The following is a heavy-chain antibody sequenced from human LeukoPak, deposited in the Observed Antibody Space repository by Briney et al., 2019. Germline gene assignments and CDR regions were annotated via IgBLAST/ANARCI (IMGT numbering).Heavy chain of an antibody. CDR3: ASSLGLRYYDFWSGYGY. D-gene: IGHD3-3*01. Sequence: SETLSLTCTVSGGSISSGDYYWSWIRQPPGKGLEWIGYIYYSGSTYYNPSLKSRVTISVDTSKNQFSLKLSSVTAADTAVYYCASSLGLRYYDFWSGYGYWGQGTLVTVSS. V-gene: IGHV4-30-4*01. CDR2: IYYSGST. J-gene: IGHJ4*02. CDR1: GGSISSGDYY.